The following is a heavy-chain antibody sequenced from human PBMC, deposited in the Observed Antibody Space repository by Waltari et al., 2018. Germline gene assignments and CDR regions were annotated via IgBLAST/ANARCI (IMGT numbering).Heavy chain of an antibody. J-gene: IGHJ3*02. V-gene: IGHV1-69*01. CDR3: ARGVAAGISGAFDI. CDR2: IIPIFGTA. CDR1: GGTFSSYA. Sequence: QVQLVQSGAEVKKPGSSVKVSCKASGGTFSSYAISWVRQAPGQRLEWMGWIIPIFGTANYAQKFQGRVTITADESTSTAYMELSSLRSEDTAVYYCARGVAAGISGAFDIWGQGTMVTVSS. D-gene: IGHD6-13*01.